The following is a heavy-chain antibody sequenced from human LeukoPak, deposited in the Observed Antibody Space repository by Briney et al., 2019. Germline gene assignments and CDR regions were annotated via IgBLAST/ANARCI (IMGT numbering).Heavy chain of an antibody. Sequence: ASVKVSCKASGYTFTSYGISWARQAPGQGLEWMGWISAYNGNTNYAQKLQGRVTMTTDTSTSTAYMELRSLRSDDTAVYYCARDFGYCSSTSCRYYYYYGMDVWGQGTTVTVSS. V-gene: IGHV1-18*01. D-gene: IGHD2-2*03. J-gene: IGHJ6*02. CDR3: ARDFGYCSSTSCRYYYYYGMDV. CDR2: ISAYNGNT. CDR1: GYTFTSYG.